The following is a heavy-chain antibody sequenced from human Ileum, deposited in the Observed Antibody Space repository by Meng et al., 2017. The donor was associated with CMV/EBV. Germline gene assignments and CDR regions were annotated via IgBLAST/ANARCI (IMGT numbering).Heavy chain of an antibody. Sequence: VDGGSFIGYYWSWIRQAPGKGLEWIGEVYYSGSTTSSPSLNSRVTISLDTPKNRFSLNLSSVTAADTAMYYCARGKSSAVGTWFDPWGRGTLVTVSS. D-gene: IGHD2-21*02. CDR2: VYYSGST. CDR1: GGSFIGYY. V-gene: IGHV4-34*01. CDR3: ARGKSSAVGTWFDP. J-gene: IGHJ5*02.